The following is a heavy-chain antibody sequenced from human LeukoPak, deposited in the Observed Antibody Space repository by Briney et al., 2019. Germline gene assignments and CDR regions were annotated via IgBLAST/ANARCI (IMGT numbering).Heavy chain of an antibody. CDR1: GFTFSFYG. V-gene: IGHV3-48*02. D-gene: IGHD3-22*01. CDR2: IRSSSTT. CDR3: AKGGGSITMIVVVITQLDY. J-gene: IGHJ4*02. Sequence: GGSLRLSCAASGFTFSFYGINWVRQAPGKGLEWIAFIRSSSTTTYADSVKGRFIISRDNAKNSLYLQMNSLRDEDTAVYYCAKGGGSITMIVVVITQLDYWGQGTLVTVSS.